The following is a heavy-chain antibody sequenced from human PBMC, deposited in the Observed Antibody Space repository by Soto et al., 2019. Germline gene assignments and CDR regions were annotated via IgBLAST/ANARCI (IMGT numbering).Heavy chain of an antibody. CDR3: AKVRGDYCSGGSCYRYYFDY. Sequence: SCKASVGTFSRYAISWVRQAPGKGLEWVSAISGSGGSTYYADSVKGRFTISRDNSKNTLYLQMNSLRAEYTAVYYCAKVRGDYCSGGSCYRYYFDYWGQGTLVTVSS. J-gene: IGHJ4*02. CDR2: ISGSGGST. D-gene: IGHD2-15*01. V-gene: IGHV3-23*01. CDR1: VGTFSRYA.